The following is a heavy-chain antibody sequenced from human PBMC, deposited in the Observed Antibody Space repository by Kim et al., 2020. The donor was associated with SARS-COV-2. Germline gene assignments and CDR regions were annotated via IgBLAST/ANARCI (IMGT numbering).Heavy chain of an antibody. CDR3: ARVGSGWYYFDY. V-gene: IGHV3-13*01. D-gene: IGHD6-19*01. J-gene: IGHJ4*02. Sequence: YYPGSVKGRFTISRENAKNSLYLQMNSLRAGDTAVYYCARVGSGWYYFDYWGQGTLVTVSS.